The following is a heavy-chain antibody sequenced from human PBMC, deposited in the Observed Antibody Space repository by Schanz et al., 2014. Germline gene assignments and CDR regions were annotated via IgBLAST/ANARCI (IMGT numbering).Heavy chain of an antibody. CDR3: ARDTAQSCIGPSCFEYFQH. CDR1: GFSFSSYS. J-gene: IGHJ1*01. CDR2: ISSGGTTI. D-gene: IGHD2-2*01. V-gene: IGHV3-48*01. Sequence: EVQLVESGGGLVQPGESLRLSCAVSGFSFSSYSMSWVRQAPGKGLEWIAYISSGGTTIYYADSVKGRFTISRDNAKSSLYLQMNSLSAEDTALYYCARDTAQSCIGPSCFEYFQHWGQGALVTVSS.